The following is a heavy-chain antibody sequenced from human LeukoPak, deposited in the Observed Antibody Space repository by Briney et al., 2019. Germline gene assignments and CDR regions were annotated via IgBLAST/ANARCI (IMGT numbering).Heavy chain of an antibody. Sequence: SETLSLTCAVSGGSISSGGYSWSWIRQPPGKGLEWIGYIYHSGSTYYNPSLKSRVTISVDRSKNQFPLKLSSVTAADTAVYYCARADDRADAFDIWGQGTMVTVSS. CDR2: IYHSGST. D-gene: IGHD3-9*01. J-gene: IGHJ3*02. CDR1: GGSISSGGYS. V-gene: IGHV4-30-2*01. CDR3: ARADDRADAFDI.